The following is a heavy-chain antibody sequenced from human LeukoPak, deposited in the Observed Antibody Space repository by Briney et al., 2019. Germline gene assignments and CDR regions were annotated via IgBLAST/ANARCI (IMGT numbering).Heavy chain of an antibody. D-gene: IGHD1-26*01. CDR1: GFTFSSYG. CDR2: IRYDGSNK. CDR3: ANVHGSYYEMGGFDP. V-gene: IGHV3-30*02. J-gene: IGHJ5*02. Sequence: GGSLRLSCAASGFTFSSYGMHWVRQAPGKGLEWVAFIRYDGSNKYYADSVKGRFTISRDNSKNTLYLQMNSLRAEDTAVYYCANVHGSYYEMGGFDPWGQGTLVTVSS.